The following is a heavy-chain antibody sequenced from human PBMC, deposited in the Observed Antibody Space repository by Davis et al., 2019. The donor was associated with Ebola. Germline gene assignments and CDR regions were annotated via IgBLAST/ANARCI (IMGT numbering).Heavy chain of an antibody. CDR3: ARDPQLYCSSTSCYMHYYYMDV. CDR2: ISDDGSNK. CDR1: GFTFSSYG. D-gene: IGHD2-2*02. Sequence: PGGSLRLSCAASGFTFSSYGMHWVRQAPGKGLEWVAVISDDGSNKYYADSVKGRFTISRDNSKNTLYLQMNSLRAEDTAVYYCARDPQLYCSSTSCYMHYYYMDVWGKGTTVTVSS. J-gene: IGHJ6*03. V-gene: IGHV3-30*03.